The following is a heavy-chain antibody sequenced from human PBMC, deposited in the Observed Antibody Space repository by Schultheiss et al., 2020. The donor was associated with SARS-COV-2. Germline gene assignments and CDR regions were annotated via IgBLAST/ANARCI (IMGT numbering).Heavy chain of an antibody. CDR3: ARKVPIIRRTTGTGGNWFEP. V-gene: IGHV1-2*06. J-gene: IGHJ5*02. CDR2: INPNSGGT. Sequence: ASVKVSCKASGYTFTGYYMLWVRQAPGQGLEWMGRINPNSGGTNYAQKFQGRVTMTRDTSISTAYMELSRLRSDDTAVYYCARKVPIIRRTTGTGGNWFEPWGQGTLVTVSS. CDR1: GYTFTGYY. D-gene: IGHD1-1*01.